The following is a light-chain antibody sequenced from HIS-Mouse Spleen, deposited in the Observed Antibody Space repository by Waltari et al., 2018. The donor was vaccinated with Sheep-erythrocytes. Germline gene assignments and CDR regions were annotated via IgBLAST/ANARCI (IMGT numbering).Light chain of an antibody. V-gene: IGLV2-11*01. CDR1: RSGVGGYNY. CDR2: DVS. J-gene: IGLJ3*02. CDR3: CSYAGSYTFWV. Sequence: QSALTQPRSVSGSPGQSVTISCTGTRSGVGGYNYVSWHQQHPGKAPKLMIYDVSKRPSGVPDRFSGSKSGNTASLTISGLQAEDEADYYCCSYAGSYTFWVFGGGTKLTVL.